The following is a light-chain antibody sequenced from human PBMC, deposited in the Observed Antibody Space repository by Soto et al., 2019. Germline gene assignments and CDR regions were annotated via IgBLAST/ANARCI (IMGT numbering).Light chain of an antibody. V-gene: IGKV2-28*01. Sequence: DIVMTQSPLSLPVTPGEPASISCRSSQSLLFSNGYNYLDWYLQKPGQSPQLLIYLGSDRASGVPDRFSGSGSGTDFTLKISGVEAEDVGIYYCMQSLQTPWTFGQGTKVDIK. J-gene: IGKJ1*01. CDR1: QSLLFSNGYNY. CDR2: LGS. CDR3: MQSLQTPWT.